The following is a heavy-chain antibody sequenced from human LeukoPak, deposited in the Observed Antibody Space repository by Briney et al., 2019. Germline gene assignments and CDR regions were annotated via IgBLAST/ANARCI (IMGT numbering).Heavy chain of an antibody. V-gene: IGHV5-51*01. J-gene: IGHJ4*02. D-gene: IGHD6-13*01. CDR1: GYPFTSYW. CDR3: ARPYSSSWYYDY. Sequence: GESLKISCKGSGYPFTSYWIGWVRQMPGKGLECMGIIYPGEADTRYSPSFQGEVTISADKSISTAYLQWSSLKDSDTAMYYCARPYSSSWYYDYWGQGTLVTVSS. CDR2: IYPGEADT.